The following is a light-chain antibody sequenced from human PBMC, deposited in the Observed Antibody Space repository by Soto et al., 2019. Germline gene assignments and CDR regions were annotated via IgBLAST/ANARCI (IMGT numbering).Light chain of an antibody. CDR2: DVT. J-gene: IGLJ1*01. CDR1: SSDVGGYDY. V-gene: IGLV2-14*03. CDR3: SSYTSSSTYV. Sequence: QSALTQPASVSGSPGQSITISCTGTSSDVGGYDYVSWYQQHPDKAPKLMIYDVTNRPSGVFNRFSGSKSGNTASLTISGLQAEDEADYYCSSYTSSSTYVFGTGTKVTVL.